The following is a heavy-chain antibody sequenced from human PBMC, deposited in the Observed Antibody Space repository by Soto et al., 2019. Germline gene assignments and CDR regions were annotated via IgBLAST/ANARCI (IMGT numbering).Heavy chain of an antibody. J-gene: IGHJ4*02. CDR2: MNPNSGNT. D-gene: IGHD3-16*02. CDR3: ARAADDYIWGSYPDPDY. CDR1: GYTFTSYD. Sequence: ASVKVSCKASGYTFTSYDIKWVRQATGQGLEWIGWMNPNSGNTGYAQKSQGRVTMTRNTSISTAYMELSSLRSEDTAVYYCARAADDYIWGSYPDPDYWGQGTLVTVSS. V-gene: IGHV1-8*01.